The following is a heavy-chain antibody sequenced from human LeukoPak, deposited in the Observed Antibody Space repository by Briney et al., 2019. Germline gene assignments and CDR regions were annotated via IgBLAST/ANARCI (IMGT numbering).Heavy chain of an antibody. J-gene: IGHJ4*02. V-gene: IGHV1-2*02. CDR1: GYTFTGYY. Sequence: ASAKVSCKASGYTFTGYYMHWVRQAPGQGLEWMGWINPNSGGTNYAQKFQGRVTMTRDTSISTAYMELSRLRSDDTAVYYCAREGHSGSFVFDYWGQGTLVTVSS. CDR3: AREGHSGSFVFDY. D-gene: IGHD1-26*01. CDR2: INPNSGGT.